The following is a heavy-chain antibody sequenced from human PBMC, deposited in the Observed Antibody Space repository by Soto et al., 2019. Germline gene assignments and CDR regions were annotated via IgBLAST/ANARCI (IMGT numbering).Heavy chain of an antibody. CDR1: GYSFTSYW. J-gene: IGHJ4*02. CDR3: ARQGVEDILTGYSSSPFDY. D-gene: IGHD3-9*01. V-gene: IGHV5-51*01. Sequence: GESLKISCKGSGYSFTSYWIGWVRQMPGKGLEWMGIIYPGDSDTRYSPSFQGQVTISADKSISTAYLQWSSLKASDTAMYYCARQGVEDILTGYSSSPFDYWGQGTLVTVSS. CDR2: IYPGDSDT.